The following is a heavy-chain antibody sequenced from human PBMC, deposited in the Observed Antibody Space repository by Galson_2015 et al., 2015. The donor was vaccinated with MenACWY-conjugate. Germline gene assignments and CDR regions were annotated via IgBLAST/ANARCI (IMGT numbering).Heavy chain of an antibody. CDR2: IIPVFGTA. V-gene: IGHV1-69*13. CDR3: AREGYGDYPSTTFDY. D-gene: IGHD4-17*01. CDR1: GGTFSKYA. Sequence: SVKVSCKASGGTFSKYAISWVRQAPGQGLEWMGGIIPVFGTANYAQKFQGRVTITADESTRTAYMELSSLRSEDTALYFCAREGYGDYPSTTFDYWGQGTLVTVSS. J-gene: IGHJ4*02.